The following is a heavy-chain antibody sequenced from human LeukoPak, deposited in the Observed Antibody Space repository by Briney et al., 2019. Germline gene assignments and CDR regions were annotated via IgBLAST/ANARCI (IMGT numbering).Heavy chain of an antibody. CDR2: ISSSGSYI. V-gene: IGHV3-21*01. CDR1: GFTFSSYS. D-gene: IGHD3-22*01. CDR3: ARGSGYYYEDY. J-gene: IGHJ4*02. Sequence: GGSLRLSCAASGFTFSSYSMNWVRQAPGKGLEWVSSISSSGSYIYYADSVKGRFTISRDNVKNSLYLQMNSLRAEDTAVYYCARGSGYYYEDYWGQGTLVIVSS.